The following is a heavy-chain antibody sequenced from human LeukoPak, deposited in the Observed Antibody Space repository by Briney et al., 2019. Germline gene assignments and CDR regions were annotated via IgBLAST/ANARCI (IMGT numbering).Heavy chain of an antibody. V-gene: IGHV4-4*07. CDR1: GGSISSYY. Sequence: SETLSLTCTVSGGSISSYYWSWIRQPAGKGLEWIGRIYTGGSTNYNPSLKSRVTMSVDTSKNQFSLKLSSVTAADTAVYYCARDPGGRSSSWAFDYWGQGTLVAVSS. CDR3: ARDPGGRSSSWAFDY. CDR2: IYTGGST. J-gene: IGHJ4*02. D-gene: IGHD6-13*01.